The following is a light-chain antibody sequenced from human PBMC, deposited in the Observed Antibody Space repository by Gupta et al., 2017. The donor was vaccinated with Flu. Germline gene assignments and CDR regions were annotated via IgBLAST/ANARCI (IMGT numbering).Light chain of an antibody. CDR2: DNN. J-gene: IGLJ2*01. V-gene: IGLV1-51*01. CDR3: GTWDSSLSAVV. Sequence: HSVLPQPPSVSAAPRPKVTISCSGSSSNMGNNYVSWYQQLPGTAPKLLIYDNNKRPSGIPDRFSGSKSGTSATLGITGLQTGDEADYYCGTWDSSLSAVVFGGGTKLTVL. CDR1: SSNMGNNY.